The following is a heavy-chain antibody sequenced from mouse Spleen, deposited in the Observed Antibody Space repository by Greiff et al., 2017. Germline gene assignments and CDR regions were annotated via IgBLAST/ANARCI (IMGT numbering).Heavy chain of an antibody. CDR2: IYPGDGDT. V-gene: IGHV1-82*01. Sequence: QVQLKESGPELVKPGASVKISCKASGYAFSSSWMNWVKQRPGKGLEWIGRIYPGDGDTNYNGKFKGKATLTADKSSSTAYMQLSSLTSEDSAVYFCARSGFTTETYFDYWGQGTTLTVSS. CDR3: ARSGFTTETYFDY. CDR1: GYAFSSSW. D-gene: IGHD1-1*01. J-gene: IGHJ2*01.